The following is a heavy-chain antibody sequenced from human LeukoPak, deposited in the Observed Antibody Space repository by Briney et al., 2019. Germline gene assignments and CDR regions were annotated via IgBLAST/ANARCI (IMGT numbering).Heavy chain of an antibody. J-gene: IGHJ4*02. Sequence: PGGSLRLSCAASGYTFSSYAMSWVRQAPGKGLEWVSAISGSGGSTYYAHSVKGRFTISRDNSKNTLYLQMNSLRAEDTAVYYCAKGSATMVRGVIDYWGQGTLVTVSS. V-gene: IGHV3-23*01. CDR2: ISGSGGST. CDR1: GYTFSSYA. CDR3: AKGSATMVRGVIDY. D-gene: IGHD3-10*01.